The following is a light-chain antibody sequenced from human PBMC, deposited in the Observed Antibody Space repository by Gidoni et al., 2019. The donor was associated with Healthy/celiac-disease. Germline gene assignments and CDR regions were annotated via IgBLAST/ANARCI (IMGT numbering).Light chain of an antibody. CDR1: QSVLYSSNNENY. V-gene: IGKV4-1*01. J-gene: IGKJ3*01. CDR2: WAS. Sequence: DIAMTQSPDSLAVYLGERATINCKCSQSVLYSSNNENYLAWYQQKPGQPPKLLIYWASTRESGVPDRFSGSGSGADFTLTISSLQAEDVAVYYCQQYYSTPLFTFGPGTKVDIK. CDR3: QQYYSTPLFT.